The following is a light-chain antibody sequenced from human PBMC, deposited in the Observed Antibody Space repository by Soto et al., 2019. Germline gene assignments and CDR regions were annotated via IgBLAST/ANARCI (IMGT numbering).Light chain of an antibody. CDR1: VSNIGSNT. Sequence: QSVLTHAPSASGTPGQRITISFSGSVSNIGSNTVTWYQQLPRTAPKLLIYTNNQRPSGVPDRFSGSRSGTSASLAISGLQSGDEADYYCATWDDSMNGYVFGTGTKVTVL. CDR3: ATWDDSMNGYV. V-gene: IGLV1-44*01. CDR2: TNN. J-gene: IGLJ1*01.